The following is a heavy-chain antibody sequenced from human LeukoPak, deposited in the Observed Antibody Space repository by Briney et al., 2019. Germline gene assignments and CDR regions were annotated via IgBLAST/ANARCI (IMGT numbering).Heavy chain of an antibody. Sequence: SETLSLTCTVSGGSISSSSYYWGWIRQPPGKGLEWIGRIYTSGSTNYNPSLKSRVTMSVDTSKNQFSLKLSSVTAADTAVYCCAREMTMVRGVTDYWGQGTLVTVSS. D-gene: IGHD3-10*01. CDR1: GGSISSSSYY. CDR2: IYTSGST. J-gene: IGHJ4*02. CDR3: AREMTMVRGVTDY. V-gene: IGHV4-39*07.